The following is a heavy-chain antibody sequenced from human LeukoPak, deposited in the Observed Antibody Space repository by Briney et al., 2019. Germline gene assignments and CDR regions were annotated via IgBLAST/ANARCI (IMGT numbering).Heavy chain of an antibody. CDR3: AGYGSDYYYGMDV. J-gene: IGHJ6*02. CDR2: IYSGGST. CDR1: GFTVRSNY. Sequence: GGSLRLSCAASGFTVRSNYMSWVRQAPGKGLEWVSVIYSGGSTYYADSVKGRFTISRDNSKNTLYLQMNSLRAEDTAVYYCAGYGSDYYYGMDVWGQGTTVTVSS. D-gene: IGHD3-10*01. V-gene: IGHV3-53*01.